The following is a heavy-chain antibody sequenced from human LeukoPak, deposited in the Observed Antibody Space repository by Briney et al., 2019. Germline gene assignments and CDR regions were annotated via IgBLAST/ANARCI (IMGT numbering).Heavy chain of an antibody. J-gene: IGHJ5*02. CDR1: GFTFSTYS. V-gene: IGHV3-21*01. CDR3: ARDCESSSWYSLPSSGWFDP. CDR2: ISSSSTYI. Sequence: GGSLRLSCAASGFTFSTYSMNWVRQAPGKGLEWVSSISSSSTYIYYADSVKGRFTISRDNAKNSLYLQMNSLRAEDTAVYYCARDCESSSWYSLPSSGWFDPWGQGTLVTVFS. D-gene: IGHD6-13*01.